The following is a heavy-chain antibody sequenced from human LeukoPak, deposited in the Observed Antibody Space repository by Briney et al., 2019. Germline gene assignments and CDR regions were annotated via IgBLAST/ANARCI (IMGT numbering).Heavy chain of an antibody. J-gene: IGHJ4*02. Sequence: GSLRLSCAASGFTFSSYEMNWVRQAPGKGLDWVSHISTSGSTIYYADSVKGRFTISRDNAKNSLYLQMNSLRAEDTAVYYCATSRGSWPDYFDYWGQGTLVTVSS. CDR2: ISTSGSTI. V-gene: IGHV3-48*03. CDR3: ATSRGSWPDYFDY. CDR1: GFTFSSYE. D-gene: IGHD6-13*01.